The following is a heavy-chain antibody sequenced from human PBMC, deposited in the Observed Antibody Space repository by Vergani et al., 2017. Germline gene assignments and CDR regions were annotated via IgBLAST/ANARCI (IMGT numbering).Heavy chain of an antibody. Sequence: QLQLQESGSGLVKPSQTLSLTCAVSGGSISSGGYSWSWIRQPPGKGLEWIGYIYHGGSTYYNPSLKSRVTKSVDRSKNQFSLKLSSVTAADTAVYYCARGHDSSGYYNDHWGQGTLVTVSS. V-gene: IGHV4-30-2*01. CDR1: GGSISSGGYS. D-gene: IGHD3-22*01. J-gene: IGHJ4*02. CDR3: ARGHDSSGYYNDH. CDR2: IYHGGST.